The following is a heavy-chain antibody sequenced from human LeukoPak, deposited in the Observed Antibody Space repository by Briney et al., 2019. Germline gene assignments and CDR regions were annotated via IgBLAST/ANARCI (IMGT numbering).Heavy chain of an antibody. D-gene: IGHD3-10*01. Sequence: PGGSLRLSCAASGFTFSSYGMSWVRQAPGKGLEWVSAISGSGGSTYYADSVKGRFTISRDNSKNTLYLQMNSLRAEDTAVYYCAKETRITMVRGVTHLDYWGQGTLVTVSS. CDR1: GFTFSSYG. J-gene: IGHJ4*02. V-gene: IGHV3-23*01. CDR2: ISGSGGST. CDR3: AKETRITMVRGVTHLDY.